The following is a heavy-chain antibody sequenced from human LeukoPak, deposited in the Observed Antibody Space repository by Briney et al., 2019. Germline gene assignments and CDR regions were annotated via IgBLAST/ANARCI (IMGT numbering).Heavy chain of an antibody. V-gene: IGHV3-23*03. Sequence: GGSLRLSCAASGFAFRDYAMSWVRQAPGKGLEWVSLIYSGGAIRYADSVKGRFTISRDSSKNTLFLQMNDLTVEDTARYYCARRPGNWGQGILVTVSS. CDR1: GFAFRDYA. D-gene: IGHD1-14*01. CDR2: IYSGGAI. J-gene: IGHJ4*02. CDR3: ARRPGN.